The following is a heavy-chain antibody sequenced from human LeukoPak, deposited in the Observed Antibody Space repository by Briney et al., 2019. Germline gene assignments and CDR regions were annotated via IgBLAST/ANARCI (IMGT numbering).Heavy chain of an antibody. D-gene: IGHD3-9*01. V-gene: IGHV1-2*02. Sequence: ASVNVSCKASGYTFTGYYMHWVRQAPGQGLEWMGWINPNSGGTNYAQKFQGRVTMTRDTSISTAYMELSRLRSDDTAVYYCARDLSRYFDWLPTPGFDYWGQGTLVTVSS. CDR1: GYTFTGYY. CDR2: INPNSGGT. CDR3: ARDLSRYFDWLPTPGFDY. J-gene: IGHJ4*02.